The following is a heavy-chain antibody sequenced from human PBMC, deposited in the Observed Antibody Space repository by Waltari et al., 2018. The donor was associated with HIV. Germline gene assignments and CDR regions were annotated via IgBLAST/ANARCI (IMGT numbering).Heavy chain of an antibody. Sequence: EVQLVESGGGVVQPGGALGHSCAASGVRFRMSWMHWVRQAPGRGLVWVSCISSDGSTTNYADSVKGRLTISRDNAKNTLYLQMNSLRADDTAVYYCARENTMTYYDALDIWGQGTMVTVSS. D-gene: IGHD4-17*01. CDR2: ISSDGSTT. CDR3: ARENTMTYYDALDI. V-gene: IGHV3-74*01. CDR1: GVRFRMSW. J-gene: IGHJ3*02.